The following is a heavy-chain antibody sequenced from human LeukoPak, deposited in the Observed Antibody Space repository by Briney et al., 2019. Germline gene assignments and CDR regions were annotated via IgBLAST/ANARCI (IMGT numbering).Heavy chain of an antibody. CDR3: ARPDILTAGVFDY. Sequence: SVTVSCTASGGTFSIYAISWVRQAPGQGLEWMGRIIPILGIANYAQKFQGRVTITADKSTSTAYMELSSLRSEDTAVCYCARPDILTAGVFDYWGQGTLVTVSS. CDR2: IIPILGIA. J-gene: IGHJ4*02. V-gene: IGHV1-69*04. CDR1: GGTFSIYA. D-gene: IGHD3-9*01.